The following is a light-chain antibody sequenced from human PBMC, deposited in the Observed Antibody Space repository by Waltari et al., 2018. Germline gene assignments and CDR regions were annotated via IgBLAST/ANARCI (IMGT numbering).Light chain of an antibody. CDR1: QSVSSN. CDR3: QQYNNWWT. CDR2: GAS. Sequence: EIVMTQSPATLSVSPGERATLSCRASQSVSSNLAWYQQKPGQAPRLLIYGASTRATGIPARFSGSGSGTEFTLTISSMQSEDFAVYYCQQYNNWWTFGPGTKVGIK. V-gene: IGKV3-15*01. J-gene: IGKJ3*01.